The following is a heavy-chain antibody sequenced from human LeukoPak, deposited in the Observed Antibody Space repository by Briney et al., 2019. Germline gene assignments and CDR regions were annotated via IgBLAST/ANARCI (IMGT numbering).Heavy chain of an antibody. V-gene: IGHV1-2*02. Sequence: ASVKVSCKASGYTFISYQMHWVRQAPGQGLEWMGWINPNSGGTNYAQKFQGRVTMTRDTSISTAYMELSRLRSDDTAVYYCARDVVANWFDPWGQGTLVTVSS. CDR1: GYTFISYQ. CDR3: ARDVVANWFDP. D-gene: IGHD2-2*01. CDR2: INPNSGGT. J-gene: IGHJ5*02.